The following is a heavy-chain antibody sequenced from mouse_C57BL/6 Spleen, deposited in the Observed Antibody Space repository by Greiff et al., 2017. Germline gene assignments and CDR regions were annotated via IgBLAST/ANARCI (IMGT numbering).Heavy chain of an antibody. J-gene: IGHJ4*01. Sequence: VQLQQSGPELVKPGASVQISCKASGYAFSSSWMNWVKQRPGKGLEWIGRIYPGDGDTNYNGKFKGKAKLTADKSSSTAYMQLSSLTSEHSAVYFCALLQLGYAMDYWGQGASVTVSS. CDR2: IYPGDGDT. CDR1: GYAFSSSW. V-gene: IGHV1-82*01. D-gene: IGHD3-1*01. CDR3: ALLQLGYAMDY.